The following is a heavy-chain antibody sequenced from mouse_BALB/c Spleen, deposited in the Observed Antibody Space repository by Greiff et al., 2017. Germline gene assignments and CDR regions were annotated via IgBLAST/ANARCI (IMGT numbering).Heavy chain of an antibody. J-gene: IGHJ4*01. CDR1: GFNIKDTY. D-gene: IGHD1-1*02. V-gene: IGHV14-3*02. CDR3: ARDLYGYDAMDY. CDR2: IDPANGNT. Sequence: VQLKESGAELVKPGASVKLSCTASGFNIKDTYMHWVKQRPEQGLEWIGRIDPANGNTKYDPKFQGKATITADTSSNTAYLQLSSLTSEDTAVYYCARDLYGYDAMDYWGQGTSVTVSS.